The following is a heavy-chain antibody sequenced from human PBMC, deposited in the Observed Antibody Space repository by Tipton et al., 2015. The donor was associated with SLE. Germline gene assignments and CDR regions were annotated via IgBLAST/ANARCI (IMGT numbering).Heavy chain of an antibody. CDR2: IYYSGST. CDR1: GGSISSSSYY. Sequence: TLSLTCTVSGGSISSSSYYWSWIRQPPGKGLEWIGYIYYSGSTNYNPSLKSRVTISVDTSKNQFSLKLSSVTAADTAVYYCARDVGYDFWSGPAGFATWGQGTLVTVSS. D-gene: IGHD3-3*01. J-gene: IGHJ4*02. CDR3: ARDVGYDFWSGPAGFAT. V-gene: IGHV4-61*01.